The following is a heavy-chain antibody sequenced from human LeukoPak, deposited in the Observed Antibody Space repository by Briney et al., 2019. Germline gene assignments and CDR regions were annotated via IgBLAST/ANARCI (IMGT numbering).Heavy chain of an antibody. CDR1: GYTFTGYY. V-gene: IGHV1-2*02. J-gene: IGHJ4*02. Sequence: ASVKVSCKASGYTFTGYYMHWVRQAPGQGLEWMGWINPNSGGTNYAQKFQGRVTMTRDTSISTAYMELSRLRSDDTAVYYCARYGIAVAGTSFDYWGQGTLVTVSS. CDR2: INPNSGGT. D-gene: IGHD6-19*01. CDR3: ARYGIAVAGTSFDY.